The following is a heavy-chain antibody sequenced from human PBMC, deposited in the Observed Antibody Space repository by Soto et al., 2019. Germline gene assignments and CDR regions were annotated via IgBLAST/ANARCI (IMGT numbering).Heavy chain of an antibody. V-gene: IGHV5-51*01. CDR1: GYSFTSYW. CDR2: IYPGDSDT. D-gene: IGHD2-21*02. CDR3: ARLAYCGGDCYSFDY. J-gene: IGHJ4*02. Sequence: GASLKISCKGSGYSFTSYWIGWVRQMPGKGLEWMGIIYPGDSDTRYSPSFQGQVTISADKSISTAYLQWSSLKASDTAMYYCARLAYCGGDCYSFDYWGQGTLVTVSS.